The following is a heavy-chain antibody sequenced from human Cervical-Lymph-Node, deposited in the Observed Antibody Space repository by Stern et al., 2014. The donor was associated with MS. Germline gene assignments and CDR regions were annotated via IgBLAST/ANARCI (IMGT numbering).Heavy chain of an antibody. CDR2: IDPCSGAT. J-gene: IGHJ4*02. CDR1: GYRFSTFF. Sequence: QVQLGQSGAEVKKPGASVKVSCKASGYRFSTFFIHWLRQAPGQGLQWIGRIDPCSGATNSSETFHGRGTMSRDRVITTAYLEVSGLRSDDTAVYSCARIYCSGDECYHSFDAWGQGTLVTVSS. D-gene: IGHD2-15*01. CDR3: ARIYCSGDECYHSFDA. V-gene: IGHV1-2*06.